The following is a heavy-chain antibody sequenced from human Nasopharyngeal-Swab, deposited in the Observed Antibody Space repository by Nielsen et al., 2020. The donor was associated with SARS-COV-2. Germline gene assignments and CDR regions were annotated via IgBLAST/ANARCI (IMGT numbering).Heavy chain of an antibody. D-gene: IGHD6-13*01. Sequence: GGSLRLSCAASGFTFSSYGMHWVRQAPGKGLAWVAVIWYDGSNKYYADSVKGRFTISRDNSKNTLYLQMNSLRAEDTAVYYCARDLFPRIAAAGIPPSKIYYYYGMDVWGQGTTVTVSS. CDR2: IWYDGSNK. CDR3: ARDLFPRIAAAGIPPSKIYYYYGMDV. V-gene: IGHV3-33*01. CDR1: GFTFSSYG. J-gene: IGHJ6*02.